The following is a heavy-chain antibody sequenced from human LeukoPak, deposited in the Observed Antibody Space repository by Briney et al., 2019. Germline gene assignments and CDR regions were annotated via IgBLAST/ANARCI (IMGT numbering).Heavy chain of an antibody. CDR3: ARGWELMRRFDS. J-gene: IGHJ4*02. D-gene: IGHD1-26*01. CDR2: ISAYNGHT. CDR1: GYTFTSYG. Sequence: ASVKVSCKASGYTFTSYGISWVRQAPGQGLEWMGWISAYNGHTNYAQKFQGRVTMTTDTSTSTAYMELSGLRSDDTAVYYCARGWELMRRFDSWGQGTLVTVSS. V-gene: IGHV1-18*01.